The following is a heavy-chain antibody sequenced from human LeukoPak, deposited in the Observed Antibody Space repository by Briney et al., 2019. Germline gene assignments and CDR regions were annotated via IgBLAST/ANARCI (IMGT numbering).Heavy chain of an antibody. Sequence: GGSLRLSCAASGFTFSDYYMSWIRQAPGKGLEWVSYISSSGGIIYYADSVKGRFTISRDNAENSLYLHMNSLRAEDTAVYYCARENVGSSSDDAFDIWGQGTMVTVSS. CDR1: GFTFSDYY. V-gene: IGHV3-11*01. D-gene: IGHD6-6*01. J-gene: IGHJ3*02. CDR2: ISSSGGII. CDR3: ARENVGSSSDDAFDI.